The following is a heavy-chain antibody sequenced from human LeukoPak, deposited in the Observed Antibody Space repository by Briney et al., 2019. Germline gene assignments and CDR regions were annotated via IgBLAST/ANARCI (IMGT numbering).Heavy chain of an antibody. J-gene: IGHJ4*02. Sequence: PSETLSLTCAVYGGSFSGYYWSWIRQPPGKGLEWIGEINHSGSTNYNPSLKSRVTISVDTSKNQFSLKLSSVTAADTAVYYCARDFFHSSDSRPFDYWGQGTLVTVSS. CDR1: GGSFSGYY. D-gene: IGHD3-22*01. CDR2: INHSGST. CDR3: ARDFFHSSDSRPFDY. V-gene: IGHV4-34*01.